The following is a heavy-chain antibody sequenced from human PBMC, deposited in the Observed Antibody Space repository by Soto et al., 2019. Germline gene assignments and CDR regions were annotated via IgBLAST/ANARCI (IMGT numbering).Heavy chain of an antibody. Sequence: EVQLVESGGGLVQPGRSLRLSCAASGFTFDDYAMHWVRQAPGKGLEWVSGISWNSGSIGYADSVKGRFTISRDNAKNSLYLQMNSLRAEDTALYYCAKSRGSYYYYYYGMDVWGQGTTVTVSS. CDR3: AKSRGSYYYYYYGMDV. CDR1: GFTFDDYA. V-gene: IGHV3-9*01. J-gene: IGHJ6*02. D-gene: IGHD1-26*01. CDR2: ISWNSGSI.